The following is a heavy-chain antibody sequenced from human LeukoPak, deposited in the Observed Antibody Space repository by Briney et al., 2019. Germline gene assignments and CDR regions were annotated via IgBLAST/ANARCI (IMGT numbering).Heavy chain of an antibody. V-gene: IGHV4-34*12. Sequence: PSETLSLTCAVYGGSFSGYYWSWIRQPPGKGLEWIGEIIHSGSTNYNPSLKSRVTISVDTSKNQFSLKLSSVTAADTAVYYCARYYCTNGVCYAWYFDLWGRGTLVTVSS. J-gene: IGHJ2*01. CDR3: ARYYCTNGVCYAWYFDL. CDR1: GGSFSGYY. D-gene: IGHD2-8*01. CDR2: IIHSGST.